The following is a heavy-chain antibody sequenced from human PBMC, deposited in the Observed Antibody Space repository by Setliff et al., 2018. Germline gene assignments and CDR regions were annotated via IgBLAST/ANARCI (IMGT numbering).Heavy chain of an antibody. CDR2: IIPMFRTG. CDR1: GGSFNNYP. CDR3: AASVGGAPYYYGLDV. V-gene: IGHV1-69*13. Sequence: SVKVSCKASGGSFNNYPISWVRQAPGHGLEWMGGIIPMFRTGKYAQRFQGRVTITADESTSTAYMELSSLRPEDTAVYYCAASVGGAPYYYGLDVWGQGTTVTVSS. J-gene: IGHJ6*02. D-gene: IGHD2-15*01.